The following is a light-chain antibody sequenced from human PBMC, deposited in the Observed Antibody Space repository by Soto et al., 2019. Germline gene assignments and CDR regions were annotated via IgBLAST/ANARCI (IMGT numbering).Light chain of an antibody. CDR3: SSYTSSSTVI. Sequence: QSVLTQPASVSGSPGQSIAISCTGSSSDVGGYNYVSWYQQHSGKAPKLIIYDVTNRPSGVSDRFSGSKSGNTASLTISGLQAEDEAEYYCSSYTSSSTVIFGGGTTLTVL. CDR1: SSDVGGYNY. CDR2: DVT. J-gene: IGLJ2*01. V-gene: IGLV2-14*01.